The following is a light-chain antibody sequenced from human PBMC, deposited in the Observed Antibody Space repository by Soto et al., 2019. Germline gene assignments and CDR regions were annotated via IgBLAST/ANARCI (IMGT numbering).Light chain of an antibody. J-gene: IGKJ5*01. Sequence: FTHLAATLTLSPGERATRSRRATESVSTYLAWYQQKPGRAPRLLIYDASKRATGIPARFSGSGSGTGFTLTISSLEPEDFAVYYCQQRSKWPIKFGQGTLLEIK. CDR2: DAS. CDR3: QQRSKWPIK. V-gene: IGKV3-11*01. CDR1: ESVSTY.